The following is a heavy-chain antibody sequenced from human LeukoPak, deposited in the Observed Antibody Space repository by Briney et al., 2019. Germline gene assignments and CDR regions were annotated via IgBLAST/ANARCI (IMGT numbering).Heavy chain of an antibody. CDR1: GGSITSGDYY. D-gene: IGHD2-2*02. CDR3: ARVGEPSYTLGY. J-gene: IGHJ4*02. Sequence: SSETLSLTCTVSGGSITSGDYYWSWIRQPQSPGKGLEWIGYIHYRGITYYNPSLKSRVTITVDTSKKQFSLKLTSVTAADTAVYYCARVGEPSYTLGYWGQGTLVTVSS. V-gene: IGHV4-30-4*01. CDR2: IHYRGIT.